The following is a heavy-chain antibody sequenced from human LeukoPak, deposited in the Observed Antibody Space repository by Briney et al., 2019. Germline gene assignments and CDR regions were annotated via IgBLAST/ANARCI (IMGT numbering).Heavy chain of an antibody. V-gene: IGHV3-23*01. Sequence: QPGGSLRLSCAASGFTFNNYGMTWVRQAPGKGLEWVSHISGSGRNTYYADSVKGRFTISRDNSKNTLYLQMNSLRAGDTAVYYCARVPYNWNLNYYYDMDVWGLGTTVTVSS. CDR1: GFTFNNYG. J-gene: IGHJ6*02. D-gene: IGHD1-7*01. CDR3: ARVPYNWNLNYYYDMDV. CDR2: ISGSGRNT.